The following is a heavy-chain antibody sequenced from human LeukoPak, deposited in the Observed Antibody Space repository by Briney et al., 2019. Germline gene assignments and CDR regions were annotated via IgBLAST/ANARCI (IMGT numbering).Heavy chain of an antibody. D-gene: IGHD3-22*01. CDR1: GFTFSSYA. CDR2: ISGSGGST. CDR3: ARDRLPYYDNSGETSPDY. J-gene: IGHJ4*02. V-gene: IGHV3-23*01. Sequence: GSLRLSCAASGFTFSSYAMSWVRQAPGKGLEWVSAISGSGGSTYYADSVKGRFTISRDNSKNTLYLQMNSLRAEDTAVYYCARDRLPYYDNSGETSPDYWGQGTLVTVSS.